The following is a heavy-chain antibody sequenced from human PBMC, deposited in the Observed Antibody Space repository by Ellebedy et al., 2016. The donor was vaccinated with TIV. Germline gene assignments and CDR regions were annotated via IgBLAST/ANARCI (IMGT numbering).Heavy chain of an antibody. V-gene: IGHV3-53*01. D-gene: IGHD5-12*01. CDR1: GFTVSSNY. J-gene: IGHJ5*02. CDR3: ARGIGYSNNWYGWFDP. CDR2: MYIDGNT. Sequence: PGGSLRLSCAASGFTVSSNYMNWVRQAPGKGLEWISVMYIDGNTWYADSAKGRFTVSRDNYKNTVYLQMNFARTEDTAVYYCARGIGYSNNWYGWFDPWGQGTLVTVSS.